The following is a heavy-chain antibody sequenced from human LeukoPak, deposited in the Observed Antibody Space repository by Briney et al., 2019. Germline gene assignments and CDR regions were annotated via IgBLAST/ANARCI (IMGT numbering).Heavy chain of an antibody. CDR1: GGTFSSYA. V-gene: IGHV1-69*05. J-gene: IGHJ6*03. CDR2: IIPIFGTA. Sequence: SVKVSCKASGGTFSSYAISWVRQAPGQGLEWMGGIIPIFGTANYAQKFQGRVTITTDESTSTAYMELSRLRSEDTAVYYCARDRLGITGTIYYYIDVWGKGTTVTVSS. CDR3: ARDRLGITGTIYYYIDV. D-gene: IGHD1-7*01.